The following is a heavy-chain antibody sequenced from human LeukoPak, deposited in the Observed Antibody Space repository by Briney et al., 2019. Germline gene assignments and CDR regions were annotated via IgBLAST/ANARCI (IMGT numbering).Heavy chain of an antibody. CDR3: ARDSQHEAYSGSPDY. CDR1: GYTFTSYG. Sequence: ASVKVSCTASGYTFTSYGISWVRQAPGQGLEWMAWISAYNGNTNYAQKLQGRVTMTTDTSTSTAYMELRSLRSDDTAVYYCARDSQHEAYSGSPDYWGQGTLVTVSS. J-gene: IGHJ4*02. D-gene: IGHD1-26*01. CDR2: ISAYNGNT. V-gene: IGHV1-18*01.